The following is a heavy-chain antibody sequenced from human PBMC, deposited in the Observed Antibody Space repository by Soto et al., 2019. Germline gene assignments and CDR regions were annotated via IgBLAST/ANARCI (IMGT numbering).Heavy chain of an antibody. CDR2: ISYDGSYT. CDR3: ARVRGNTAMVTDDY. V-gene: IGHV3-30*04. J-gene: IGHJ4*02. Sequence: PGGSLRLSCAASGFTFNTYTMHWVRQAPHKGLEWVSVISYDGSYTSYADSVKGRFTISRDNSKNTLYLQMNSLRVEDTATYYCARVRGNTAMVTDDYWGPGTPVTVSS. D-gene: IGHD5-18*01. CDR1: GFTFNTYT.